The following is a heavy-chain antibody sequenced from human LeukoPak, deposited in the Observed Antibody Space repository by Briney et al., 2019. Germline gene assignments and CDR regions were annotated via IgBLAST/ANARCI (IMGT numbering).Heavy chain of an antibody. Sequence: SETLSLTCAVYGGSFSGYYWSRIRQPPGKGLEWIGEINHSGSTNYNPSLKSRVTIPVDTSKNQFSLKLSSVTAADTAVYYCARVGVDYSGNIIKYFFDYWGQGTLVTVSS. V-gene: IGHV4-34*01. D-gene: IGHD4-23*01. CDR2: INHSGST. CDR3: ARVGVDYSGNIIKYFFDY. J-gene: IGHJ4*02. CDR1: GGSFSGYY.